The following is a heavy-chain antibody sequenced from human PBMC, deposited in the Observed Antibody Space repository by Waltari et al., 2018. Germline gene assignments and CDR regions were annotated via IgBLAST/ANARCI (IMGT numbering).Heavy chain of an antibody. CDR1: GGTFSSYA. J-gene: IGHJ4*02. CDR3: ARGIAAAAEGGSYFDY. Sequence: QVQLVQSGAEVKKPGSSVKVSCKASGGTFSSYAISWVRQAPGQGLEWMGGIIPIFGTANYAQKFQCRVTITADKSTSTAYMELSSLRSEDTAVYYCARGIAAAAEGGSYFDYWGQGTLVTVSS. CDR2: IIPIFGTA. D-gene: IGHD6-13*01. V-gene: IGHV1-69*14.